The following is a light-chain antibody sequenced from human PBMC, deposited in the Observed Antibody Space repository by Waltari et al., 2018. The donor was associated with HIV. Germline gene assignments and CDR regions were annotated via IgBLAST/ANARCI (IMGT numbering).Light chain of an antibody. J-gene: IGKJ4*01. CDR2: DAS. Sequence: EIVMTQSPGPLSVSPGEGASLSCRASHSVRTSLAWYQQKPGQTPTRTVYDASTRATGVPDRFSGGGSGTDFTLTISSLQSEDFAVYYCQQYKNWPLTFGGGTKVETK. CDR3: QQYKNWPLT. CDR1: HSVRTS. V-gene: IGKV3D-15*01.